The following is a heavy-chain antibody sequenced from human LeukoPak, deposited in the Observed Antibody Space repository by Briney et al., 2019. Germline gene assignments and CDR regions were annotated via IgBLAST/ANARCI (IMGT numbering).Heavy chain of an antibody. CDR3: ARNKLGISEKYMDV. CDR1: GGSISSYY. CDR2: IYTSGST. Sequence: PSETLSLTCTVSGGSISSYYWSWIRQPAGKGLEWIGRIYTSGSTNYNPSLKSRVTMSVDTSKNQFSLKLSSVTAADTAVYYCARNKLGISEKYMDVWGKGTTVTISS. V-gene: IGHV4-4*07. J-gene: IGHJ6*03. D-gene: IGHD7-27*01.